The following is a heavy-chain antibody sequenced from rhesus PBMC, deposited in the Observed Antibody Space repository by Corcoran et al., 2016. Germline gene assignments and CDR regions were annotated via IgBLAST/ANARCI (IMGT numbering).Heavy chain of an antibody. Sequence: QLQLQESGPGLVKPSETLSLTCAVSGGSISSNYWSWIRQPSGKGLEWVGRISGSGRTTNYNPSLKSRVTISTDTSKNQFFLRLSFVTAADTAVYYCARDRSSSYEAAFDFWGQGLRVIVSS. CDR1: GGSISSNY. D-gene: IGHD6-43*01. J-gene: IGHJ3*01. CDR2: ISGSGRTT. CDR3: ARDRSSSYEAAFDF. V-gene: IGHV4-173*01.